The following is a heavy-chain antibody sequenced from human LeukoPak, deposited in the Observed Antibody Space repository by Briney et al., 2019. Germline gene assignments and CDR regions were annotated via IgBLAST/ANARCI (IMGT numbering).Heavy chain of an antibody. CDR3: ARRIAVAGHFDY. D-gene: IGHD6-19*01. Sequence: SETLSLTCTVSGGSISSYYWSWIRQPPGKGLEWIGYIYYSGSTNYNPSLKSRVTISVDTSKNQFSLKLSSVTAADTAVYYCARRIAVAGHFDYWDQGTLVTVSS. CDR1: GGSISSYY. CDR2: IYYSGST. J-gene: IGHJ4*02. V-gene: IGHV4-59*08.